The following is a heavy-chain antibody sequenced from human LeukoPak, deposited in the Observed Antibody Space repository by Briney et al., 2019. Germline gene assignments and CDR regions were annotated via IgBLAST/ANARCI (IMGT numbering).Heavy chain of an antibody. CDR1: GGTFSSYA. Sequence: ASVKVSCKASGGTFSSYAISWVRQAPGQGLEWMGRIIPIFGTANYAQKFQGRVTITTDESTSTAYMELSSLRSEDTAVYYCASALLLDMVRGVSWSDPWGQGTLVTVSS. D-gene: IGHD3-10*01. CDR2: IIPIFGTA. CDR3: ASALLLDMVRGVSWSDP. J-gene: IGHJ5*02. V-gene: IGHV1-69*05.